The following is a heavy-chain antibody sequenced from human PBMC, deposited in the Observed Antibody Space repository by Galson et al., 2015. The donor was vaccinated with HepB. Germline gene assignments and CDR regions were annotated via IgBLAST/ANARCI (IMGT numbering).Heavy chain of an antibody. D-gene: IGHD2-15*01. CDR2: ISSSSSTI. J-gene: IGHJ4*02. CDR1: GFTFSSYS. Sequence: SLRLSCAASGFTFSSYSMNWVRQAPGKGLEWVSYISSSSSTIYYADSVKGRFTISRDNAKNSLYLQMDSLRDEDTAVYYCARAPGYCSGGSCTPLDYWGQGTLVTVSS. V-gene: IGHV3-48*02. CDR3: ARAPGYCSGGSCTPLDY.